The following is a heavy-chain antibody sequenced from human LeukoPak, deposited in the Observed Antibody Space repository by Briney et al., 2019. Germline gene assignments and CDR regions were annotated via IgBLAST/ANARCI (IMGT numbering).Heavy chain of an antibody. CDR1: GGSISSSSYY. D-gene: IGHD3-9*01. CDR3: ARDRGDDIRPGPYQAYGMDV. Sequence: SETLSLTCTVSGGSISSSSYYWGWIRQPPGKGLEWIGSFYYSGTTYYNLSLKSRVTISVDKSKNQFSLKLSSVTAADTAVYYCARDRGDDIRPGPYQAYGMDVWGQGTTVTVSS. V-gene: IGHV4-39*07. J-gene: IGHJ6*02. CDR2: FYYSGTT.